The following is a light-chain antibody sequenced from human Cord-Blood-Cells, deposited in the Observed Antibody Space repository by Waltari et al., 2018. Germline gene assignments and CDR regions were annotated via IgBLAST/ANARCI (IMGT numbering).Light chain of an antibody. CDR3: QQYNNWPPT. V-gene: IGKV3-15*01. Sequence: EIVMTQSPATLSVSPGERATLSCRASQSVSSNLAWYQQKPGQAHRLLIYGASTRATGIPARFSGSESGTEFTLTISSQQSEDFAVYYCQQYNNWPPTFGPGTKVDIK. CDR2: GAS. CDR1: QSVSSN. J-gene: IGKJ3*01.